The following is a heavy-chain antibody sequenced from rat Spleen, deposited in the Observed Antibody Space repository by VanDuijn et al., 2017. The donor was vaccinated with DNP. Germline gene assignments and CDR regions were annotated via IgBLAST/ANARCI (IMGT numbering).Heavy chain of an antibody. Sequence: EVQLVESGGGLVQPGRSLKLSCAVSGFTFSDYDMAWVRQAPKKGLEWVATISYDGGTTHHRDSVKGRHTISRDNAKSTLYLQMDSLRSEETATYYCARWREGIGAFDYWGQGVRVTFSS. D-gene: IGHD1-11*01. CDR1: GFTFSDYD. V-gene: IGHV5-7*01. CDR2: ISYDGGTT. J-gene: IGHJ2*01. CDR3: ARWREGIGAFDY.